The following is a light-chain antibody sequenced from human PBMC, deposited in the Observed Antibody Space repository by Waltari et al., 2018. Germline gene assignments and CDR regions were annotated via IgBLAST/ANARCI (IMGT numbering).Light chain of an antibody. J-gene: IGKJ3*01. V-gene: IGKV4-1*01. CDR3: QQYYDTPLA. Sequence: DIVMTKSPDSLTVSLGERATINCKSSQSVLYRYDHNDYLAWYQQKPGQPPKLLIYWASTRASGVPDRFSGSGSGTDFTLTISALQAEDVAVYYCQQYYDTPLAFGPGTKVEIK. CDR1: QSVLYRYDHNDY. CDR2: WAS.